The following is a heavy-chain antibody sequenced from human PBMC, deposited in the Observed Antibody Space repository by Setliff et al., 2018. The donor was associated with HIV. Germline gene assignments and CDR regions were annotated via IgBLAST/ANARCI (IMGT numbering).Heavy chain of an antibody. CDR2: IHPVDSDT. Sequence: ESLKISCKGSGYSFTSNWIGWVRRMPGKGLEWMGIIHPVDSDTRYSPSFQGQVTISADKSISTAYLQWSTLKASDTAMYYCARHQGGVSNWFDPWGQGTLVTVSS. V-gene: IGHV5-51*01. CDR1: GYSFTSNW. D-gene: IGHD3-16*01. CDR3: ARHQGGVSNWFDP. J-gene: IGHJ5*02.